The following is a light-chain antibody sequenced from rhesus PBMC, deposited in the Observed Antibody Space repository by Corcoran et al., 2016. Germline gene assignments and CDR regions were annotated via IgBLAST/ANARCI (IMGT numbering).Light chain of an antibody. CDR1: SSDIGGYNY. J-gene: IGLJ1*01. Sequence: QAALTQPRSVSGSPGQSVTISCTGTSSDIGGYNYVSWYQQHPGTAPKLMIYEVSKRPSGVSDRFSGSKSGNTASLTISGLQAEDEADYYCSSYAGSNTFIFGAGTRLTV. CDR3: SSYAGSNTFI. V-gene: IGLV2-32*02. CDR2: EVS.